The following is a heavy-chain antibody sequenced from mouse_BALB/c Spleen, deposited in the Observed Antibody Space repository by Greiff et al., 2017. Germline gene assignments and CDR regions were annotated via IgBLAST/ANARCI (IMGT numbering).Heavy chain of an antibody. J-gene: IGHJ4*01. V-gene: IGHV1-9*01. CDR1: GYTFSSYW. CDR3: ARYGNTGRNAMDY. D-gene: IGHD2-10*02. Sequence: QVQLQQSGAELMKPGASVKISCKATGYTFSSYWIEWVKQRPGHGLEWIGEILPGSGSTNYNEKFKGKATFTADTSSNTAYMQLSSLTSEDSAVYYCARYGNTGRNAMDYWGQGTSVTVSS. CDR2: ILPGSGST.